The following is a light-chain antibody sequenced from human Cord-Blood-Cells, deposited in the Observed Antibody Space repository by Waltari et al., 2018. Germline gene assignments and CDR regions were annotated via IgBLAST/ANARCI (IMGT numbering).Light chain of an antibody. Sequence: ELVVTQSPPTLSVSPGERATLSCRASQSVSSNLAWYQQKPGQAPRLLIYGASTRATGIPARFSGSGSGTEFTLTISSLQSEDFAVYYCQQYNNWPITLGQGTRLEIK. CDR1: QSVSSN. CDR3: QQYNNWPIT. V-gene: IGKV3-15*01. J-gene: IGKJ5*01. CDR2: GAS.